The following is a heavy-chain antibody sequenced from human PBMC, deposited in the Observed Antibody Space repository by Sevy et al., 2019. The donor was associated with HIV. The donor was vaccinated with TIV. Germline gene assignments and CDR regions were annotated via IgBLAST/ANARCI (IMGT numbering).Heavy chain of an antibody. CDR1: GGSISSGSYY. J-gene: IGHJ6*02. CDR3: SREVVGASRYGMDV. CDR2: VYSGGST. D-gene: IGHD1-26*01. V-gene: IGHV4-61*09. Sequence: SETLSLTCSVSGGSISSGSYYWSWIRQPAGKGLEWIGHVYSGGSTKYHPSLKSRGTMLLDAPANHFSLELSSVTAADTAVYYCSREVVGASRYGMDVWGQGTTVTVSS.